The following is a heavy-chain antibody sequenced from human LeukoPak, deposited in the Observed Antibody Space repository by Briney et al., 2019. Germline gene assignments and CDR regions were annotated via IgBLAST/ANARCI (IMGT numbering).Heavy chain of an antibody. V-gene: IGHV4-59*12. CDR1: GGSISSYY. Sequence: SETLSLTCTVSGGSISSYYWSWIRQPPGKGLEWIGYIYYSGSTNYNPSLKSRVTISVDTSKNQFSLKLSSVTAADTAVYYCARVYSGSYDGDYWGQGTLVTVSS. CDR2: IYYSGST. CDR3: ARVYSGSYDGDY. J-gene: IGHJ4*02. D-gene: IGHD1-26*01.